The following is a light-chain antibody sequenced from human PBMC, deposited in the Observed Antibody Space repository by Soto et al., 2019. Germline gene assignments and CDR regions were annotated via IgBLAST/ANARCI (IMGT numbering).Light chain of an antibody. CDR2: YDD. V-gene: IGLV1-36*01. CDR1: SSNIGNNA. Sequence: QSVLTQPPSVSDAPRQRVTISCSGSSSNIGNNAVNWYQQLPGKAPKLLIYYDDLLPSGVSDRFSGSKSGTSASLAISGLQSEDEADYYCAAWDASLNGPAFGGGTKLTVL. CDR3: AAWDASLNGPA. J-gene: IGLJ2*01.